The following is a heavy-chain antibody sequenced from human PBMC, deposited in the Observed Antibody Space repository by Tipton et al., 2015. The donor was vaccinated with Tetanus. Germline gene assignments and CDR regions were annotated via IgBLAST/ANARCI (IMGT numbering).Heavy chain of an antibody. Sequence: SLRLSCATSGLFFKNAWMNWVRQAPGKGLEWVGRIKSKTDGGTPDYAARVKDRFSISRDDSKDTLFLHMNSLKTADSAVYYCTPSGIVGSGYRVVYWGRGALVVVSS. CDR3: TPSGIVGSGYRVVY. D-gene: IGHD2-21*01. J-gene: IGHJ4*02. CDR1: GLFFKNAW. V-gene: IGHV3-15*07. CDR2: IKSKTDGGTP.